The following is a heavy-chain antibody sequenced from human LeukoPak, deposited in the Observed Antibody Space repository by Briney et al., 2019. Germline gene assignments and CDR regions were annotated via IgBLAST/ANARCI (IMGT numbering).Heavy chain of an antibody. V-gene: IGHV1-69*01. D-gene: IGHD6-13*01. CDR2: IIPIFGTA. J-gene: IGHJ4*02. CDR1: GGTFGSYA. Sequence: GASVKVSCKASGGTFGSYAISWVRQAPGQGLEWMGGIIPIFGTANYAQKFQGRVTITADESTSTAYMELSSLRSEDTAVYYCARGEGTIYSSSTYFDHWGQGTLVTVSS. CDR3: ARGEGTIYSSSTYFDH.